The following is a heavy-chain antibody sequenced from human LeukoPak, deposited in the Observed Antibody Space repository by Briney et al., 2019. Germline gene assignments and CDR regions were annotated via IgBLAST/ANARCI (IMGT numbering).Heavy chain of an antibody. Sequence: SGTLSLTCTVSGGSISSGSYYWSWIRQPAGKGLEWIGRIYTSGSTNYNPSLKSRVTISVDTSKNQFSLKLSSVTAADTAVYYCARAGLTVTKDWGQGTLVTVSS. D-gene: IGHD4-11*01. CDR2: IYTSGST. CDR1: GGSISSGSYY. J-gene: IGHJ4*02. V-gene: IGHV4-61*02. CDR3: ARAGLTVTKD.